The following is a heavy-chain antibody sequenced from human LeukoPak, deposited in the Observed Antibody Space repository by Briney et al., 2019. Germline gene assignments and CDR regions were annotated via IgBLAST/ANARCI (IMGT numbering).Heavy chain of an antibody. V-gene: IGHV4-39*01. CDR3: ARLELWVDY. J-gene: IGHJ4*02. Sequence: SETLSLTCAVSGGSVSSSSYFWGWIRQPPGQGLEWIGSIYYSGSTYYNASLKSRVTISVDTSKNQFSLKLSSVTAADTAVYYCARLELWVDYWGQGTLVTVSS. D-gene: IGHD5-18*01. CDR2: IYYSGST. CDR1: GGSVSSSSYF.